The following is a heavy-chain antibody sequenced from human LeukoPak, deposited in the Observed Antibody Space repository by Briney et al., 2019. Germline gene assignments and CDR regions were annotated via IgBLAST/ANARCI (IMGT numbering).Heavy chain of an antibody. Sequence: GGSLRLSCAASGFTFSNAWMSWVRQAPGTGLEWVGRIKSKTDGGTTDYAAPVKGRFTISRDDSKNTLYLQMNSLKTEDTAVYYCTTEFDYYGSGSYRDYWGQGTLVTVSS. CDR1: GFTFSNAW. J-gene: IGHJ4*02. CDR3: TTEFDYYGSGSYRDY. CDR2: IKSKTDGGTT. V-gene: IGHV3-15*01. D-gene: IGHD3-10*01.